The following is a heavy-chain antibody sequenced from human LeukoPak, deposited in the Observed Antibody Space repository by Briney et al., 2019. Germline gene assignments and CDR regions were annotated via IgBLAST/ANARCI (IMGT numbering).Heavy chain of an antibody. J-gene: IGHJ3*02. CDR1: GGSISNYY. CDR2: IYYTGST. Sequence: PSETLSLTCSVSGGSISNYYWNWIRQPPGKGLEWIGFIYYTGSTNYNPSLKSRVTISVDTSKNQFSLKLSSVTAADTAVYYCARQGYDILTGYIDAFDIWGQGTMVTVSS. CDR3: ARQGYDILTGYIDAFDI. V-gene: IGHV4-59*01. D-gene: IGHD3-9*01.